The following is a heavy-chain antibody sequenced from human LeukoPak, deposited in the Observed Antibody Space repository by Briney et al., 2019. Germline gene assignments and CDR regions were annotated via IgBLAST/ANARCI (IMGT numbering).Heavy chain of an antibody. D-gene: IGHD6-6*01. CDR2: IYYSGST. Sequence: SETLSFTCTVSGGSISSSSYYWGWIRQPPGKGLEWIGSIYYSGSTYYNPSLKSRVTISVDTSKNQFSLKLSSVTAADTAVYYCARYEFSSSSCMDVWGQGTTVTVSS. V-gene: IGHV4-39*01. CDR1: GGSISSSSYY. CDR3: ARYEFSSSSCMDV. J-gene: IGHJ6*02.